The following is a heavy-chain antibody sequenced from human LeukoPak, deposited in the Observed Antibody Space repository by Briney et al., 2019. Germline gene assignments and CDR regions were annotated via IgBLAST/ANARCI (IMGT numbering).Heavy chain of an antibody. CDR2: IGGTDDNT. CDR1: GFTFSSYS. J-gene: IGHJ4*02. D-gene: IGHD2-21*01. V-gene: IGHV3-23*01. CDR3: ATHHTTTYSHYYFDF. Sequence: PGGSLRLSCAASGFTFSSYSMNWVRQAPGKGLEWVSAIGGTDDNTYYADSVKGRFAISRDNSKSTLYLQMNSLRAEDTAVYYCATHHTTTYSHYYFDFWGQGTLVTVSS.